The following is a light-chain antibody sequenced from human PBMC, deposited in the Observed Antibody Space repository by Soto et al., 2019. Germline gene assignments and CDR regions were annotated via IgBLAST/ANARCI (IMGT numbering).Light chain of an antibody. Sequence: QSVLTQPPSASGTPGQRVTICCSGSSSNIGSNTVNWYQQLPGTAPKLLIYSNNQRPSGVPDRFSGSKSGTSASLAISGLQSEDEADYYCAAWDDSLNGYVFGTGTQLTVL. J-gene: IGLJ1*01. CDR1: SSNIGSNT. CDR2: SNN. V-gene: IGLV1-44*01. CDR3: AAWDDSLNGYV.